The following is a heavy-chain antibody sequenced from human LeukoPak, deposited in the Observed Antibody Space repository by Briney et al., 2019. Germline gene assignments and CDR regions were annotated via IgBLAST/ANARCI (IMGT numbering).Heavy chain of an antibody. D-gene: IGHD3-22*01. CDR1: GFTFSDYN. J-gene: IGHJ4*02. CDR3: ARDLGDSSGYYLDY. CDR2: ISRSGSTK. Sequence: GGSLRLSCAASGFTFSDYNMRWIRQAPGKGLEWVSSISRSGSTKYYADSVKGRFTISRDNAKNTLFLQMNSLRAEDTAVYYCARDLGDSSGYYLDYWGQGTLVTVSS. V-gene: IGHV3-11*04.